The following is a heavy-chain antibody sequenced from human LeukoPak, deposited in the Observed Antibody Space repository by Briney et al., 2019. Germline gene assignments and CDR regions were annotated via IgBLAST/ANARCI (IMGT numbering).Heavy chain of an antibody. Sequence: GRSLRLSCAASGFTFSSYGMHWVRQAPGKGLEWVAVISYDGSNKYYADSVKGRFTISRDNSKNTLYLQMNSLRAEDTAVYYCARAGIYCSSTSCYLPRYYYGIDVWGQGTTVTVSS. V-gene: IGHV3-30*03. CDR3: ARAGIYCSSTSCYLPRYYYGIDV. J-gene: IGHJ6*02. CDR1: GFTFSSYG. D-gene: IGHD2-2*01. CDR2: ISYDGSNK.